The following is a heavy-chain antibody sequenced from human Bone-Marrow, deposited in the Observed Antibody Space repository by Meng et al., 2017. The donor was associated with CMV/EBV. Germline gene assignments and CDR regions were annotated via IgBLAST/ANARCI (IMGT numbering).Heavy chain of an antibody. CDR3: ARAPGGRWGGSDV. V-gene: IGHV2-70*20. J-gene: IGHJ6*02. CDR1: GLSLSTSGMC. Sequence: SGPTLVKPTQTLTLTCTISGLSLSTSGMCVNWVRQPPGKALEWVALIDWADDKYYNSSLKTRLTISMDTSENQVVLTMTNLDPVDTATYDCARAPGGRWGGSDVWGQGTTVTVSS. D-gene: IGHD1-26*01. CDR2: IDWADDK.